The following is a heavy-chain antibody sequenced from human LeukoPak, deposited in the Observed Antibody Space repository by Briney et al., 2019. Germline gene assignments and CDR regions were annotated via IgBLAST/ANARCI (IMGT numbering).Heavy chain of an antibody. CDR1: GVSISSYY. V-gene: IGHV4-59*12. CDR3: ARGYCSSTSCHFDY. CDR2: IYYSGST. D-gene: IGHD2-2*01. J-gene: IGHJ4*02. Sequence: PSETLSLTCTVSGVSISSYYWSWIRQPPGKEVEWIGYIYYSGSTNYNPSLKSRVTISVDRSKNQFSLKLSSVTAADTAVYYCARGYCSSTSCHFDYWGQGTLVTVSS.